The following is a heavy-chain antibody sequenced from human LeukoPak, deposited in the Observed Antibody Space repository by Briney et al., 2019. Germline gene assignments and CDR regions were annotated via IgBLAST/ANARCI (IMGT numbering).Heavy chain of an antibody. CDR3: AKGMSWFGP. J-gene: IGHJ5*02. Sequence: GGSLRLSCAASGFTPYIYGMTWVRHAPRKGLEWVSSISGSGGSTSYADSVKGRFTISRDNSENTVYLQVNSLRAEDTAVYYWAKGMSWFGPWGQGNLVTVSS. CDR2: ISGSGGST. CDR1: GFTPYIYG. V-gene: IGHV3-23*01.